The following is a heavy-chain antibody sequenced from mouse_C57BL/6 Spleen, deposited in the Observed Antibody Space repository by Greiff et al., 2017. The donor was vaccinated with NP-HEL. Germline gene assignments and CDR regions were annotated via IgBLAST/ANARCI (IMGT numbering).Heavy chain of an antibody. CDR3: ARYGSSGY. V-gene: IGHV1-50*01. D-gene: IGHD6-1*01. J-gene: IGHJ2*01. CDR1: GYTFTSYW. CDR2: IDPSDSYT. Sequence: VQLQQPGAELVKPGASVKLSCKASGYTFTSYWMQWVKQRPGQGLEWIGEIDPSDSYTNYNQKFKGKATLTVDTSSSTAYMQLSSLTSEDSAVYYCARYGSSGYWGQGTTLTVSS.